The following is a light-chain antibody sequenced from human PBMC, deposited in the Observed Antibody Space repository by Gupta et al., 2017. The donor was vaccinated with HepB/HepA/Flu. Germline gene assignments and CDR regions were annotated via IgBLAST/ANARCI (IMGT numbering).Light chain of an antibody. CDR2: NNV. V-gene: IGLV1-44*01. CDR1: NSNIGRNT. J-gene: IGLJ1*01. CDR3: AAWDDGMSGYV. Sequence: QSVLTQPPSVSGTPGQRITISCSEMNSNIGRNTVNWYQHRPGTAPNLLVYNNVQRPSGVPDRFSGSRSGTSASLAISGLQSEEEADYYCAAWDDGMSGYVFGSGTKVTVL.